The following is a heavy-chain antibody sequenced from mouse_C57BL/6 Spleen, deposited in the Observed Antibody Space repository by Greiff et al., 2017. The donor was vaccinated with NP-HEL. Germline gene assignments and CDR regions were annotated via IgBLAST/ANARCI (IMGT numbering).Heavy chain of an antibody. J-gene: IGHJ1*03. V-gene: IGHV1-22*01. D-gene: IGHD1-1*01. Sequence: EVQLQQSGPELVKPGASVKMSCKASGYTFTDYNMHWVKQSHGKSLEWIGYINPNDGGTRYNQTFKGKATLTVNKSSSTAYMGLRSLTSEDSAVYYCARGDYDGSSYGYFDVWGTGTTVTVSS. CDR1: GYTFTDYN. CDR3: ARGDYDGSSYGYFDV. CDR2: INPNDGGT.